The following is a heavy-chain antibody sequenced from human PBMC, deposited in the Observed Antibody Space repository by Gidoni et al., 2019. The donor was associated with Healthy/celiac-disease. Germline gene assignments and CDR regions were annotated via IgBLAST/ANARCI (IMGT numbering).Heavy chain of an antibody. J-gene: IGHJ6*02. Sequence: QVQLQESGPGLVKPSETLSLTCTVSGGSISSYYWSWIRQPPGKGLEWIGYSYYSGSTNYNPSLKSRVTISVDTSKNQFSLKLSSVTAADTAVYYCARDPLGYCSSTSCYGYYYYGMDVWGQGTTVTVSS. CDR3: ARDPLGYCSSTSCYGYYYYGMDV. V-gene: IGHV4-59*01. CDR2: SYYSGST. CDR1: GGSISSYY. D-gene: IGHD2-2*01.